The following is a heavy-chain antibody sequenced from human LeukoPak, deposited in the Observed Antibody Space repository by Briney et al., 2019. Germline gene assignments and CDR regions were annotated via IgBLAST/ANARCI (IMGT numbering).Heavy chain of an antibody. CDR1: GYTFTSYD. CDR2: MNPNSGNT. V-gene: IGHV1-8*03. Sequence: GASVKVSCKASGYTFTSYDINWVRQATGQGLEWMGGMNPNSGNTGYAQKFQGRVTITRNTSISTAYMELSSLRSEDTAVYYCARGYYDILTGPENAFDIWGQGTMVTVSS. CDR3: ARGYYDILTGPENAFDI. J-gene: IGHJ3*02. D-gene: IGHD3-9*01.